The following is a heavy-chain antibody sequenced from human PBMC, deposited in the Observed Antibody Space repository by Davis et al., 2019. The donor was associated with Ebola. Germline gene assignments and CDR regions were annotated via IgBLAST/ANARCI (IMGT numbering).Heavy chain of an antibody. CDR3: AKKSRDSSAQGIVDV. J-gene: IGHJ6*02. Sequence: PGGSLRLSCAASGFTFSSYWMSWVRQAPGKGLEWVANIKQDGSEKYYVDSVKGRFTISRDNAKNSLYLQMNSLRAEDTAVYYCAKKSRDSSAQGIVDVWGQGTTVTVSS. CDR1: GFTFSSYW. V-gene: IGHV3-7*03. CDR2: IKQDGSEK. D-gene: IGHD3-22*01.